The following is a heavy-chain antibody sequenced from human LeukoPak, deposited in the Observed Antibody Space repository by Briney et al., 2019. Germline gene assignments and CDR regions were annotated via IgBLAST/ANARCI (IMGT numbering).Heavy chain of an antibody. Sequence: HPGGSLRLSCAASGFTFTNNALSWFRQAPGKGLEWVSGIRGGGDTYYAESVKGRFTISRDNSKNTLYLQMNSLRAEGTALYYASGHGSNSYWGQGTLVTVSS. J-gene: IGHJ4*02. CDR2: IRGGGDT. CDR3: SGHGSNSY. D-gene: IGHD6-13*01. CDR1: GFTFTNNA. V-gene: IGHV3-23*01.